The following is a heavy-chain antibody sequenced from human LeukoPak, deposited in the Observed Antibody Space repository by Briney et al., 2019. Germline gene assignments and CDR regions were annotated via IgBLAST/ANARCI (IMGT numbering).Heavy chain of an antibody. J-gene: IGHJ5*02. CDR3: ARDHRSYGDYNWFDP. V-gene: IGHV1-46*01. Sequence: GASVKVSCKASGYTFTGYYMHWVRQAPGQGLEWMGIINPSGGSTSYAQKFQGRVTMTRDTSTSTVYMELSSLRSEDTAVYYCARDHRSYGDYNWFDPWGQGTLVTVSS. CDR1: GYTFTGYY. D-gene: IGHD4-17*01. CDR2: INPSGGST.